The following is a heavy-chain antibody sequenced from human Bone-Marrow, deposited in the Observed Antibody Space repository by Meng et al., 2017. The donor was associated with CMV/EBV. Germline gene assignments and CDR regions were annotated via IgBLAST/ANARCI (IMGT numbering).Heavy chain of an antibody. CDR3: ARGVLVRGVINVNYGMDV. D-gene: IGHD3-10*01. CDR2: IIPMVHIA. V-gene: IGHV1-69*02. CDR1: GGTFGSYT. Sequence: SVKVSCKASGGTFGSYTVTWVRQAPGQGLEWMGRIIPMVHIANYAQRFQGRVTITADKSTSTAYMELSSLTSEDTAVYYCARGVLVRGVINVNYGMDVWGQGTTVTVSS. J-gene: IGHJ6*02.